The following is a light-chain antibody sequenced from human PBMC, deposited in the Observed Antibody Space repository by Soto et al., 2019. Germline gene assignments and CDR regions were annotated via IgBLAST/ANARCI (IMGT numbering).Light chain of an antibody. CDR1: QSVSGN. CDR3: QQYNNWPPLT. CDR2: GAS. V-gene: IGKV3-15*01. Sequence: EIVMTQSPATLSVSPGERATLSCRASQSVSGNLAWYQQRPGQAPRLLIYGASTRATGIPARFSGSGSGTEFTLTISSPQSEDFAVYYCQQYNNWPPLTFGGGTKVEIK. J-gene: IGKJ4*01.